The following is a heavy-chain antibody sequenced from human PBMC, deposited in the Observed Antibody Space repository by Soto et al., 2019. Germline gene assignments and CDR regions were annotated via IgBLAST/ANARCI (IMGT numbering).Heavy chain of an antibody. CDR2: IYHSGST. Sequence: GTGLEWIGYIYHSGSTYYNPSLKGRVTMSVDRSKNQFSLKLSSVTAADTAVYYCARVSTILGMGYYYGMDVSGHRTTVNGS. CDR3: ARVSTILGMGYYYGMDV. J-gene: IGHJ6*02. V-gene: IGHV4-30-2*01. D-gene: IGHD3-3*01.